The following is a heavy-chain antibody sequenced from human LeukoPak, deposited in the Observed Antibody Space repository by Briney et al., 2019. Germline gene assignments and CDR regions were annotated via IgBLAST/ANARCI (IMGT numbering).Heavy chain of an antibody. CDR1: GFTFSNYG. D-gene: IGHD3-3*01. V-gene: IGHV3-30*18. CDR2: ISYDGSLK. CDR3: AKTISVRRYFEY. J-gene: IGHJ4*02. Sequence: GGSLRLSCAGSGFTFSNYGIHWVRQAPGKGLEWVTAISYDGSLKYYADSVRGRFTISRDNSRNTLYLQMNSLRAEDTAVYYCAKTISVRRYFEYWGQGTLVTVSS.